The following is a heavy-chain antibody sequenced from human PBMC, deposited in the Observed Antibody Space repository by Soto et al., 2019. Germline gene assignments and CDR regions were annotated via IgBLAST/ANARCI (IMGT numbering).Heavy chain of an antibody. D-gene: IGHD2-21*02. J-gene: IGHJ4*02. CDR2: IYYSGST. CDR1: GGSISSGDYY. CDR3: ARGGGIVVVTAPYDH. Sequence: SETLSLTCTVSGGSISSGDYYWSWIRQPPGKGLEWIGYIYYSGSTYYNPSLKSRVTMTSDTSTSTVHMELGSLTSEDTAVYYCARGGGIVVVTAPYDHWGQGTLVTVS. V-gene: IGHV4-30-4*02.